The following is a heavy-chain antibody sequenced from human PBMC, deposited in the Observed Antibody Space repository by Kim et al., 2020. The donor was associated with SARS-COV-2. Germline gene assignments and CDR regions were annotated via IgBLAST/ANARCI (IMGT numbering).Heavy chain of an antibody. V-gene: IGHV3-15*01. Sequence: GGSLRLSCAASGFTFSNAWMSWVRQAPGKGLEWVGRIKSKTDGGTTDYAAPVKGRFTISRDDSKNTLYLQMNSLKTEDTAVYYCTTDGIWFGELGFDYWGQGTLVTVSS. J-gene: IGHJ4*02. CDR3: TTDGIWFGELGFDY. D-gene: IGHD3-10*01. CDR1: GFTFSNAW. CDR2: IKSKTDGGTT.